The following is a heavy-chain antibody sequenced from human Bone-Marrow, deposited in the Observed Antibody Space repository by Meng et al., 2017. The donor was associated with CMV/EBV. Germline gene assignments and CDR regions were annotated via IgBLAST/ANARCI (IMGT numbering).Heavy chain of an antibody. CDR3: ARTQDTAMVAYYFDY. CDR2: IYTSGST. D-gene: IGHD5-18*01. V-gene: IGHV4-59*10. CDR1: GGSISSYY. J-gene: IGHJ4*02. Sequence: QVQLQQWGAGLLKPSETLSLTCTVSGGSISSYYWSWIRQPAGKGLEWIGRIYTSGSTNYNPSLKSRVTMSVDTSKNQFSLKLSSVTAADTAVYYCARTQDTAMVAYYFDYWGQGTLVTVSS.